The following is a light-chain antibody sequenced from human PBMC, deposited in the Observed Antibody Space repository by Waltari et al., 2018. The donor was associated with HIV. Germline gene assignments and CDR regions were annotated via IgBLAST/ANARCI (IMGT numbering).Light chain of an antibody. CDR2: GAS. J-gene: IGKJ5*01. Sequence: EIVMMQSPATLSVSPGERATLSCRPSQNVSSNLAWYQQKVGQAPRLLMFGASTGATGIPTRFSGSGSGTEFTLTIRSLQSEDFAVYYCQQYKKWPLTFGQGTRLEIK. CDR1: QNVSSN. CDR3: QQYKKWPLT. V-gene: IGKV3D-15*01.